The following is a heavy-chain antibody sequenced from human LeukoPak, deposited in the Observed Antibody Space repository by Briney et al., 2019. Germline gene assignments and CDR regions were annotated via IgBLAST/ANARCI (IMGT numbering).Heavy chain of an antibody. D-gene: IGHD2-2*01. CDR1: GYTFTSYG. Sequence: ASVKVSCKASGYTFTSYGISWVRQAPGQGLEWMGWISAYNGNTNYAQMLQGRVTMTTDTSTSTAYMELRSLGSDDTAVYYCARDTPFFPRSRVVPAAKGLGPYGMDVWGQGTTVTVSS. V-gene: IGHV1-18*01. CDR3: ARDTPFFPRSRVVPAAKGLGPYGMDV. J-gene: IGHJ6*02. CDR2: ISAYNGNT.